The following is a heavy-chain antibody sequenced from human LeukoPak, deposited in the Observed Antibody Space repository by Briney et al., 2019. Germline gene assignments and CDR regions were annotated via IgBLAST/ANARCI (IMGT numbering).Heavy chain of an antibody. J-gene: IGHJ3*02. Sequence: HSGGSLRLSCAASGFTFSHYLMHWVRQAPGKGLVWVSRINSDESNTNSYADSVKGRFIISRDNAKNTLYLQMNSLRAEDTAVYFCGRGGNGIDIWGQGTTVIV. CDR2: INSDESNT. V-gene: IGHV3-74*01. D-gene: IGHD2-8*01. CDR3: GRGGNGIDI. CDR1: GFTFSHYL.